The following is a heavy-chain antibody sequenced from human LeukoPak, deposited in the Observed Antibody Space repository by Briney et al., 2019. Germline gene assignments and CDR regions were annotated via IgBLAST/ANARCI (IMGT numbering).Heavy chain of an antibody. Sequence: GGSLRLSCAASGFTFNNYAMSWVRQAPGKGLEWFSAISGSGGTTYYADSVKGRFTISRDNSKNTLSLQMNSLRAEDTAVYYCAKATQWTSDYWGQGTLVTVSS. CDR2: ISGSGGTT. CDR1: GFTFNNYA. D-gene: IGHD6-19*01. CDR3: AKATQWTSDY. V-gene: IGHV3-23*01. J-gene: IGHJ4*02.